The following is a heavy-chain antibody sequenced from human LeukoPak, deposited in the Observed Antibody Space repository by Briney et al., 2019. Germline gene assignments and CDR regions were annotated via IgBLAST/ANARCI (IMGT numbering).Heavy chain of an antibody. CDR3: ARDVPRYSSSWYRVGDY. CDR1: GFTFSSYW. J-gene: IGHJ4*02. D-gene: IGHD6-13*01. V-gene: IGHV3-7*01. CDR2: IKQDGSEK. Sequence: GGSLRLSCAASGFTFSSYWMSWVRQAPGKGREWVATIKQDGSEKYYVDSVKGRFTISRDNAKNSLYLQMNSLRAEDTAVYYCARDVPRYSSSWYRVGDYWGQGTLVTVSS.